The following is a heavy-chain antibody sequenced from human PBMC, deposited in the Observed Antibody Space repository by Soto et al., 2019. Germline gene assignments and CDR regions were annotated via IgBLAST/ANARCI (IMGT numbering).Heavy chain of an antibody. D-gene: IGHD2-2*01. Sequence: EASVKVSCKASGYTFTSYYMHWVRQAPGQGLEWMGIINPSGGSTNYAQKFQGRVTITADESTSTAYMELSSLRSEDTAVYYCARLGYCISTSCLGDYWGQGTLVTVSS. CDR1: GYTFTSYY. J-gene: IGHJ4*02. V-gene: IGHV1-46*01. CDR2: INPSGGST. CDR3: ARLGYCISTSCLGDY.